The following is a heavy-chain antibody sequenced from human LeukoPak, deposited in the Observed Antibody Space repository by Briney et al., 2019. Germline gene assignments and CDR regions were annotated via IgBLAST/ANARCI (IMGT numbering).Heavy chain of an antibody. V-gene: IGHV4-30-4*01. CDR3: ARFVKGINGDYTRFDY. J-gene: IGHJ4*02. Sequence: SQTLYLTCTDSGGSIRSGDYYWSWIRQPPGKGLEWIGYIYYSGSSYYNSSLKSRVTISVDTSKNQFSLRLSSVTAADTAVYYCARFVKGINGDYTRFDYWGQGTLVTVSS. D-gene: IGHD4-17*01. CDR2: IYYSGSS. CDR1: GGSIRSGDYY.